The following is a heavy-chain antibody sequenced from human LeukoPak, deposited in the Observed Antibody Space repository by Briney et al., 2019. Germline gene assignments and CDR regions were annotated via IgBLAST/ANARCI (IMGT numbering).Heavy chain of an antibody. Sequence: GASVKVSCKASGYTFTSYGISWVRQAPGQGLEWMGWISAYNGNTNYAQKLQGRVTMTTDTSTSTAYMELRSLRSDDTAVYYCARAPSYSSSWYSGGYYYMDVWGKGTTVTVSS. V-gene: IGHV1-18*01. J-gene: IGHJ6*03. D-gene: IGHD6-13*01. CDR2: ISAYNGNT. CDR3: ARAPSYSSSWYSGGYYYMDV. CDR1: GYTFTSYG.